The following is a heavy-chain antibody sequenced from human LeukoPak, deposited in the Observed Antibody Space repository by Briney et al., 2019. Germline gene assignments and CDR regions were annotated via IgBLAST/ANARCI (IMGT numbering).Heavy chain of an antibody. Sequence: SSETLSLTCTVSGGSISSYYWSWIRQPPGKGLEWIGYIYYSGSTNYNPSLKSRVTISVDTSKNQFSLKLSSVTAADTAVYYCARGSIAAAGTLNWFDPWGQGTLVTVSS. CDR3: ARGSIAAAGTLNWFDP. CDR2: IYYSGST. CDR1: GGSISSYY. V-gene: IGHV4-59*01. J-gene: IGHJ5*02. D-gene: IGHD6-13*01.